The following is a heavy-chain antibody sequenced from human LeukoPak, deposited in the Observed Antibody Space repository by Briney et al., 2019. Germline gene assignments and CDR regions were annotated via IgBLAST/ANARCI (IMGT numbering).Heavy chain of an antibody. D-gene: IGHD3-16*02. CDR1: GHFIDTYRH. Sequence: TLSLTCIVSGHFIDTYRHWTWIRQHPGKGLEYIWYIYKDGKTFYNPSLRSRATISADTSKNFFSLRLTSMTDADTAVYYCAGGTDGYRFDCWGQRMLVTVSS. J-gene: IGHJ4*02. CDR2: IYKDGKT. CDR3: AGGTDGYRFDC. V-gene: IGHV4-31*03.